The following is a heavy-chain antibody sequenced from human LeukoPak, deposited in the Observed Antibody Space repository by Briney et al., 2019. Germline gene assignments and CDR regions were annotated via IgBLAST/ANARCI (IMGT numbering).Heavy chain of an antibody. CDR2: ISYSGST. J-gene: IGHJ5*02. Sequence: SVTVSLTCTVSGGSISSYYWSWIRQPPGKGLEWIGYISYSGSTNFNPSLKSRVTISVDTSKNQFSLKLSSVTAADTAVYYCAREGTAGTNLNWFDPWGQGTLVTVSS. CDR1: GGSISSYY. D-gene: IGHD1-1*01. V-gene: IGHV4-59*01. CDR3: AREGTAGTNLNWFDP.